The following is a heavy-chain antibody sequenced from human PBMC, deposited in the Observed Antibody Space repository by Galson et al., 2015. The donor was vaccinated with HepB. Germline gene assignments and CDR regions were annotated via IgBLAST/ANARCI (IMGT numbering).Heavy chain of an antibody. Sequence: SLRLSCAASGFTFSSYAMSWVRQAPGKGLEWVSAISGSGGSTYYADSVKGRFTISRDNSKNTLYPQMNSLRAEDTAVYYCAKDIILRGWFDPWGQGTLVTVSS. V-gene: IGHV3-23*01. J-gene: IGHJ5*02. CDR2: ISGSGGST. CDR1: GFTFSSYA. CDR3: AKDIILRGWFDP. D-gene: IGHD3-3*01.